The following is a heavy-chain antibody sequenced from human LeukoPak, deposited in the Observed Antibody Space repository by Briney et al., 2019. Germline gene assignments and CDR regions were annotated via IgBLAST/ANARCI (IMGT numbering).Heavy chain of an antibody. CDR1: GFTFSSYA. D-gene: IGHD6-13*01. Sequence: GGSLRLSCAASGFTFSSYAMSWVRQAPGKGLEWVSAISGSGGSTYYADSVKGRFTISRDNSKNTLYLQMNSLRAEDTAVYYCASPGRKWVRNGSWRDTCGQGNLVTVSS. J-gene: IGHJ5*02. CDR2: ISGSGGST. V-gene: IGHV3-23*01. CDR3: ASPGRKWVRNGSWRDT.